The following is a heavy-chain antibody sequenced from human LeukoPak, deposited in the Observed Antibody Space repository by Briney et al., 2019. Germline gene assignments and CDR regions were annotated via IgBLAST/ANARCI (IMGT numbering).Heavy chain of an antibody. CDR3: ARRVWATSISRDAFDI. D-gene: IGHD1-26*01. Sequence: PSETLSLTCTVSGGSISSYYWSWIRQPPGKGLEWIGHIHYSGSTNYNPSLKSRVVISVDTSKNQFSLKLSSVTAADTAVFYCARRVWATSISRDAFDIWGQGTMVTVSS. CDR1: GGSISSYY. CDR2: IHYSGST. V-gene: IGHV4-59*01. J-gene: IGHJ3*02.